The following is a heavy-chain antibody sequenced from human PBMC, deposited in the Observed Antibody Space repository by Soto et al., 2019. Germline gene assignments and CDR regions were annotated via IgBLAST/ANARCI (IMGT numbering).Heavy chain of an antibody. CDR1: GGSVSSSSYF. J-gene: IGHJ4*02. V-gene: IGHV4-39*01. CDR2: IYYSVST. D-gene: IGHD3-22*01. Sequence: KPSETLSLTCTVSGGSVSSSSYFWGWIRQPPGKGLEWIGSIYYSVSTHFNPSLKSRVTISVDTSKNQFSLKLSSVTAADTAVYYCASHHYYDSSGRGFDYWGQGTPVTVSS. CDR3: ASHHYYDSSGRGFDY.